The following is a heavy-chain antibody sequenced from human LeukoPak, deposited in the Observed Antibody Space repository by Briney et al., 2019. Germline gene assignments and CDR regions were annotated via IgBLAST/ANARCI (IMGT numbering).Heavy chain of an antibody. CDR3: ARDDPSVDLTIFGVVPFARYYYYMDV. J-gene: IGHJ6*03. Sequence: ASVKVSCKASGGTFSSYAISWVRQAPGQGLEWMGGIIPIFGTANYAQKFQGRVTITADESTSTAYMELSSLRSEDTAVYYCARDDPSVDLTIFGVVPFARYYYYMDVWGRGTTVTVSS. CDR1: GGTFSSYA. D-gene: IGHD3-3*01. CDR2: IIPIFGTA. V-gene: IGHV1-69*13.